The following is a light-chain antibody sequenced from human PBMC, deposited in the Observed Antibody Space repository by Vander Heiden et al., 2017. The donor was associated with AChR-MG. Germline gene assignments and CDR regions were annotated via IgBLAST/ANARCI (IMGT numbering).Light chain of an antibody. Sequence: SYELTHPPSVSVSLGQMARITCSGEALPKKYAYWYQQKPGQFPVLVIYKDSERPSGIPERFSGSSSGTIVTLTISGVQAEDEADYYCLSADSSGTYPWVFGTGTKVTVL. CDR1: ALPKKY. V-gene: IGLV3-16*01. CDR3: LSADSSGTYPWV. J-gene: IGLJ1*01. CDR2: KDS.